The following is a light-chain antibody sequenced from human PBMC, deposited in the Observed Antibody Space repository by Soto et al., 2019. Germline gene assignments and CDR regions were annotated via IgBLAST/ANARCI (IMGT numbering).Light chain of an antibody. CDR3: QQDNNWPPYP. CDR1: QRVSRN. J-gene: IGKJ2*01. V-gene: IGKV3-15*01. Sequence: EIVMTQSPATLSVSPGERATLSCRASQRVSRNLAWYQQKPGQAPRLLIYGASTRATGIPARFSGSGSETEFTLTISGLQSEDFAVYYCQQDNNWPPYPFGQGTKLEIK. CDR2: GAS.